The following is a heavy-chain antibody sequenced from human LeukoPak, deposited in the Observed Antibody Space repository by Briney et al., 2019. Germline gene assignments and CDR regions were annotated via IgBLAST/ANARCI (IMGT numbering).Heavy chain of an antibody. J-gene: IGHJ4*02. D-gene: IGHD6-6*01. CDR1: GGSFSGYC. V-gene: IGHV4-59*01. CDR3: ARGGAARPFDY. CDR2: IYYSGST. Sequence: PSETLSLTCAVYGGSFSGYCWSWIRQPPGKGLEWIGYIYYSGSTNYNPSLKSRVTISVDTSKNQLSLKLSSVTAADTAVYYCARGGAARPFDYWGQGTLVTVSS.